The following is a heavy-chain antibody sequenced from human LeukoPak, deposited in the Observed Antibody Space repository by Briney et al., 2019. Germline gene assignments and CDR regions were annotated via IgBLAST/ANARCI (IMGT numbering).Heavy chain of an antibody. CDR3: AREDEDYGSGSFFYYYYYMDV. CDR1: GYSISSGYY. V-gene: IGHV4-38-2*02. D-gene: IGHD3-10*01. J-gene: IGHJ6*03. CDR2: IYHSGST. Sequence: SETLSLTCTVSGYSISSGYYWGWIRQPPGKGLERIGSIYHSGSTYYNPSLKSRVTISVDTSKNQFSLKLSSVTAADTAVYYCAREDEDYGSGSFFYYYYYMDVWGKGTTVTVSS.